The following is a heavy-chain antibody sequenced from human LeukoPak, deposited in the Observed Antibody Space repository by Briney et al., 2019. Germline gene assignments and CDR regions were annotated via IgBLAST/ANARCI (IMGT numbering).Heavy chain of an antibody. D-gene: IGHD2-21*02. J-gene: IGHJ4*02. Sequence: GESLKISCKGSGYSFTSYWIGWVRQMPGKGLEWMGIIYPGDSDTRYSPSFQGQVTISADKSISTAYLQWSSLKASDTAMYYCARRGAASCGGDCYYYWGQGTLVTVSS. CDR1: GYSFTSYW. CDR3: ARRGAASCGGDCYYY. CDR2: IYPGDSDT. V-gene: IGHV5-51*01.